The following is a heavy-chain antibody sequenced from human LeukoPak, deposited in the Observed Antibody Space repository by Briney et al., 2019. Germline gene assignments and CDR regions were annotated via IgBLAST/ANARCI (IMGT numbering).Heavy chain of an antibody. V-gene: IGHV3-23*01. CDR2: LSGSGDST. J-gene: IGHJ4*01. CDR3: AKLDTFSGSYPSPFEY. D-gene: IGHD1-26*01. Sequence: PGGSLRLSCAASGFTFSRFAMNWVRQSPRKGLEWVSTLSGSGDSTFYADSVKGRFTISRDNSKNTLYLYMNNLRDEDTAVYYCAKLDTFSGSYPSPFEYWGHGTLVTVSS. CDR1: GFTFSRFA.